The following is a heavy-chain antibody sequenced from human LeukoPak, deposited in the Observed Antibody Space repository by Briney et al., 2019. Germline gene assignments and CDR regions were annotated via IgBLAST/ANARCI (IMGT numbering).Heavy chain of an antibody. V-gene: IGHV4-39*01. CDR1: GGSISSNNYF. J-gene: IGHJ4*02. CDR3: QSRFLEWLLDY. D-gene: IGHD3-3*01. Sequence: SETLSLTCTVSGGSISSNNYFWGWIRQPPGKGLEWIGSIYDSGSTYYNPSLKSRVAISVDTSKNQFSLKLNSVTAADTAMYYCQSRFLEWLLDYWGQGTLVTVSS. CDR2: IYDSGST.